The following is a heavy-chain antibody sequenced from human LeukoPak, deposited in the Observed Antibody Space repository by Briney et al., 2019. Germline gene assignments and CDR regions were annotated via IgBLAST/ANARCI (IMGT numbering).Heavy chain of an antibody. CDR3: ARASVKADIVVVPAVYNWFDP. D-gene: IGHD2-2*01. V-gene: IGHV4-34*01. Sequence: SETLSLTCAVYGGSFSGYYWSWIRQPPGKGLEWIGEINHSGSTNYNPSFKSRVTISVDTSKNQFSLKLSSVTAADTAVYYCARASVKADIVVVPAVYNWFDPWGQGTLVTVSS. CDR1: GGSFSGYY. CDR2: INHSGST. J-gene: IGHJ5*02.